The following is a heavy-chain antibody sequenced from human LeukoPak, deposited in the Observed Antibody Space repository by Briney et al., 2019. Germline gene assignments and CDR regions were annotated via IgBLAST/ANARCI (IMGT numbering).Heavy chain of an antibody. CDR3: TTDVVVAARRGDY. V-gene: IGHV3-15*01. CDR1: GFTFSNAW. Sequence: GRSLRLSCAASGFTFSNAWMSWVRQAPGKGLEWVGRIKSKTDGGTTDYAAPVKGRFTISRDDSKNTLYLQMNSLKTEDTAVYYCTTDVVVAARRGDYWGQGTLVTVSS. D-gene: IGHD2-15*01. CDR2: IKSKTDGGTT. J-gene: IGHJ4*02.